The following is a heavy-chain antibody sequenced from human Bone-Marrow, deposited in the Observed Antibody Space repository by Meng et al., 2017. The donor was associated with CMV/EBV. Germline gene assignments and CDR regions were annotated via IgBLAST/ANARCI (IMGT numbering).Heavy chain of an antibody. CDR3: ASSPRVEYYYDSSGYPADY. CDR2: ISSSSSTI. D-gene: IGHD3-22*01. V-gene: IGHV3-48*04. Sequence: GGSLRLSCAASGFGFSDSSMHWVRQAPGKGLEWVSYISSSSSTIYYADSVKGRFTISRDNAKNSLYLQMNSLRAEDTAVYYCASSPRVEYYYDSSGYPADYWGQGTLVTVSS. CDR1: GFGFSDSS. J-gene: IGHJ4*02.